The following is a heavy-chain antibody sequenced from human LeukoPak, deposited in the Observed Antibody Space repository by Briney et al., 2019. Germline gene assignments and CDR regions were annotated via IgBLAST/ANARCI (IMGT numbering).Heavy chain of an antibody. Sequence: GRSLRLSCAASGFTFSSYSMNWVRQAPGKGLEWVSYISSSSSTIYYADSVKGRFTISRDNAKNSLYLQMNSLRAEDTAVYYCARVFGSGYARGDYWGQGTLVTVSS. CDR3: ARVFGSGYARGDY. CDR2: ISSSSSTI. J-gene: IGHJ4*02. V-gene: IGHV3-48*04. CDR1: GFTFSSYS. D-gene: IGHD5-12*01.